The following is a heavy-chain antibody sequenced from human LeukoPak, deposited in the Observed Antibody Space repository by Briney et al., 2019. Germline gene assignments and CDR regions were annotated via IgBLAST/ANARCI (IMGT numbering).Heavy chain of an antibody. Sequence: SETLSLTCTVSGASISGYYWSWIRQPPGKGLEWIGYIDDSGSANYNPSLKSRVTISGDTSKNQFYLKLRFVTAADTAMYYCARDRPFGVWGQGTQVTVSS. J-gene: IGHJ4*02. V-gene: IGHV4-59*01. D-gene: IGHD3-10*01. CDR2: IDDSGSA. CDR3: ARDRPFGV. CDR1: GASISGYY.